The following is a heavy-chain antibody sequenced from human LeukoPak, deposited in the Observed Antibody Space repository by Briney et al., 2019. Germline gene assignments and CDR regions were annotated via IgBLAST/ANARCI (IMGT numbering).Heavy chain of an antibody. Sequence: PSETLSLTCTVSGGSTSSYYWSWIRQPPGKGLEWIGYIYYSGSTNYNPSLKSRVIISVDTSKNQFSLKLSSVTAADTAVYYCARGLYNWNYAVLSYFDYWGQGTLVTVSS. CDR3: ARGLYNWNYAVLSYFDY. CDR1: GGSTSSYY. V-gene: IGHV4-59*01. D-gene: IGHD1-7*01. J-gene: IGHJ4*02. CDR2: IYYSGST.